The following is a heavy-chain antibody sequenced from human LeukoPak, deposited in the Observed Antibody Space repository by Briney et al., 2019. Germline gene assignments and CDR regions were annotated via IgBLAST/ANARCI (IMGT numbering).Heavy chain of an antibody. J-gene: IGHJ4*02. CDR2: IIPILGIA. CDR3: ARDGVVVVPAAILRFDY. D-gene: IGHD2-2*02. V-gene: IGHV1-69*04. CDR1: GGTFSSYA. Sequence: SVKVSCKASGGTFSSYAISWVRQAPGQGLEWMGRIIPILGIANYAQKFQGRATITADKSTSTAYMELSSLRSEDTAVYYCARDGVVVVPAAILRFDYWGQGTLVTVSS.